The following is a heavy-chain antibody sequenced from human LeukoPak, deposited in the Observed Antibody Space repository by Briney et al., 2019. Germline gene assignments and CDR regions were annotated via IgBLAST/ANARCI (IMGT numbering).Heavy chain of an antibody. D-gene: IGHD3-16*01. J-gene: IGHJ3*02. V-gene: IGHV3-33*01. CDR3: ARECLKFGAPDAFDI. Sequence: GGSLRLSCAASGFTFSSYGMHWVRQAPGEGLEWVAVIWYDGSNKYYADSVKGRFTISRDNSKNTLYLQMNSLRAEDTAVYYCARECLKFGAPDAFDIWGQGTMVTVSS. CDR2: IWYDGSNK. CDR1: GFTFSSYG.